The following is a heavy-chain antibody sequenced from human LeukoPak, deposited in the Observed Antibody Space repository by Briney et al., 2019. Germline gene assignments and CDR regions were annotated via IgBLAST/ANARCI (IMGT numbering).Heavy chain of an antibody. J-gene: IGHJ6*02. D-gene: IGHD6-19*01. Sequence: GGSLRLSCVASGFSFSTYSVVWVRQAPGRGLGWVSASMSSSSHIYYAGSVKGRFTSSRDNAKGSLYLQMNSLRAEDTAVYYCAREEGSSGWLGVDVWGQGTTVTVSS. CDR1: GFSFSTYS. V-gene: IGHV3-21*01. CDR3: AREEGSSGWLGVDV. CDR2: SMSSSSHI.